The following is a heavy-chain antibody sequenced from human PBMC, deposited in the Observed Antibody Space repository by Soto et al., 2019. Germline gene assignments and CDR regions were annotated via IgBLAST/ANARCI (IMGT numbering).Heavy chain of an antibody. CDR2: INPKSGGT. D-gene: IGHD3-22*01. Sequence: ASVRVSCKTSGYTFSAYYMHWVRQAPGQGLEWMGWINPKSGGTLYAQKFQGRVTMTRDTSISTAYMELSRLRSDDTAVYYCARGGTFAYDTSGYSVYWGQGTLVTVSS. V-gene: IGHV1-2*02. CDR1: GYTFSAYY. CDR3: ARGGTFAYDTSGYSVY. J-gene: IGHJ4*02.